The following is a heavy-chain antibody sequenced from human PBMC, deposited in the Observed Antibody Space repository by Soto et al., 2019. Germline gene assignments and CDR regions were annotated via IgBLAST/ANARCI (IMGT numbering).Heavy chain of an antibody. V-gene: IGHV4-4*02. CDR2: IYHSGST. D-gene: IGHD3-16*01. J-gene: IGHJ4*02. Sequence: QVQLQESGPGLVKPSGTLSLTCAVSNGSISSSNWWSWVRQPPGKGLEWIGQIYHSGSTNYNPSLKSRVTISVEKSKDQVSLKLSSVIAADTAVYYCAGDLRLGYFDYWGQGTLVTVSS. CDR1: NGSISSSNW. CDR3: AGDLRLGYFDY.